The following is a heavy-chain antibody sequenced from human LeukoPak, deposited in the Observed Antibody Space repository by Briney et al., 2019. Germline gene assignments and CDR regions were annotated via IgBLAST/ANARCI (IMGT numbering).Heavy chain of an antibody. CDR1: GYTFTGYY. J-gene: IGHJ4*02. CDR2: INPNSGGT. V-gene: IGHV1-2*02. CDR3: ARVAGYYDSSGYVSDC. Sequence: GASVKVSCKASGYTFTGYYMHWVRQAPGQGLEWMGWINPNSGGTNYAQKFQGRVTMTRDTSISTAYMELSRLRSDDTAVYYCARVAGYYDSSGYVSDCWGQGTLVTVSS. D-gene: IGHD3-22*01.